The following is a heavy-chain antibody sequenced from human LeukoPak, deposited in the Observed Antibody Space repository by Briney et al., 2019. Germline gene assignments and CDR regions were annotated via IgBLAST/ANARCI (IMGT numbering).Heavy chain of an antibody. CDR1: GFTCSSYA. D-gene: IGHD3-22*01. Sequence: GGSLRLSCAASGFTCSSYATSWVRQAPGKGLEWVSAISGSGGSTYYADSVKGRFTISRFNSKNTLYLQMNSLRAEDTAVYYCAKDLKYYYDSSGYSDSWGRGTLVTVSS. J-gene: IGHJ4*02. CDR2: ISGSGGST. V-gene: IGHV3-23*01. CDR3: AKDLKYYYDSSGYSDS.